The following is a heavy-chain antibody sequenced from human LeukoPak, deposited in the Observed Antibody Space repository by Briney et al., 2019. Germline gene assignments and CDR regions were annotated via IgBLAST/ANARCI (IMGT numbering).Heavy chain of an antibody. CDR3: AKDTPTTGYHLDS. CDR2: ISYDGSNK. Sequence: GGSLRLSCAASGFTFSSYGMHWVRQAPGKGLEWVAVISYDGSNKYYADSVKGRFTISRDNSKNTLYLQMNSLRVEDTAVYYCAKDTPTTGYHLDSWGQGTLVTVSS. CDR1: GFTFSSYG. J-gene: IGHJ4*02. V-gene: IGHV3-30*18. D-gene: IGHD1-1*01.